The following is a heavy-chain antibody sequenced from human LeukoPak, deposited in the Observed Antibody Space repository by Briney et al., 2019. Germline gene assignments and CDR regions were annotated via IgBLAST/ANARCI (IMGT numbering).Heavy chain of an antibody. Sequence: QTGGSLRLSCVASGFTFTTYAMHWVRQAPGKGLEWVAFIQYDGNTKYYVDSVKVRYAISRDTTKNTLFLQMSSLRADDTAVYYCAKRGGTYSYYYYMDVWGKGTTVTVSS. CDR1: GFTFTTYA. J-gene: IGHJ6*03. CDR2: IQYDGNTK. D-gene: IGHD1-26*01. V-gene: IGHV3-30*02. CDR3: AKRGGTYSYYYYMDV.